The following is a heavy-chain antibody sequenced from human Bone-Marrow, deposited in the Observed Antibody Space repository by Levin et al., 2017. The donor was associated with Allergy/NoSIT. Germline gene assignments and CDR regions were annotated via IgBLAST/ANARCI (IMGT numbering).Heavy chain of an antibody. J-gene: IGHJ6*02. D-gene: IGHD3-22*01. CDR2: ISYDGTDK. V-gene: IGHV3-30*04. Sequence: PGGSLRLSCAASGFTFNNYPMHWVRQAPGKGLEWVAVISYDGTDKYYADSVKGRFTISRDNSKNTLYLQMNSLRAEDTAVCYCARGYYDTGVSPTNYYYYGMDVWGQGTTVTVSS. CDR1: GFTFNNYP. CDR3: ARGYYDTGVSPTNYYYYGMDV.